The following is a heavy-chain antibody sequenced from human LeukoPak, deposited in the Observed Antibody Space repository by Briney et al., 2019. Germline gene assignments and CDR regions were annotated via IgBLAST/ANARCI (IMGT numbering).Heavy chain of an antibody. J-gene: IGHJ5*02. CDR1: GGSISSYY. D-gene: IGHD2-21*02. V-gene: IGHV4-4*09. Sequence: SETLSLTCTVSGGSISSYYWSWIRQPPGKGLEWIGYIYTGGSTNYNPSLKSRVTISVDTSKNQFPLKLSSVTAADTAVYYCARHRSCGGDCYSPSWFDPWGQGTLVTVSS. CDR2: IYTGGST. CDR3: ARHRSCGGDCYSPSWFDP.